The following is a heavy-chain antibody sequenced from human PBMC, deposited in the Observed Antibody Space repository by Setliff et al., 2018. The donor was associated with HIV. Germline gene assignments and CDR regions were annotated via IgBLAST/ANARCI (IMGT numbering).Heavy chain of an antibody. CDR1: GFTFSSYS. V-gene: IGHV3-48*01. CDR3: ARGAHDSYAVDH. CDR2: ISSSSSTI. Sequence: GGSLRLPCAASGFTFSSYSMNWVRQAPGKGLEWVSYISSSSSTIYYADSVKGRFTISRDNAMNALYLQVTSLRAEHTAVYFCARGAHDSYAVDHWGEGALVTV. J-gene: IGHJ4*02. D-gene: IGHD1-1*01.